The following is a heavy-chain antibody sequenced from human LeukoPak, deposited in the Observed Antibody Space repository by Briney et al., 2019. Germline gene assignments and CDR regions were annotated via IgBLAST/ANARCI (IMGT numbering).Heavy chain of an antibody. V-gene: IGHV1-2*02. D-gene: IGHD6-19*01. CDR1: GYTFTGYY. Sequence: ASVKVSCKASGYTFTGYYMHWVRQAPGQGLEWMGWINPNSGGTNYAQKFQGRVTMTRDTSISTAYMELSRLRSDDTAVYYCARDLYSSGWTDAFDIWGQGTRVTVSS. CDR2: INPNSGGT. J-gene: IGHJ3*02. CDR3: ARDLYSSGWTDAFDI.